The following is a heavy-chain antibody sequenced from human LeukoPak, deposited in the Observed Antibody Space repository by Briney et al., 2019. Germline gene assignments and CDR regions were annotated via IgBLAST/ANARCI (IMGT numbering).Heavy chain of an antibody. V-gene: IGHV3-48*03. CDR3: ARISIEVAGNTDMYNWFDP. D-gene: IGHD6-19*01. J-gene: IGHJ5*02. CDR1: GFTFSSYD. Sequence: GGSLRLSCAASGFTFSSYDMNWVRQAPGKGLEWVSYISSSGSNIYYADSVKGRFTISRDNAKNSLYLQMISLRADDTGVYYCARISIEVAGNTDMYNWFDPWGQGTLVTVSS. CDR2: ISSSGSNI.